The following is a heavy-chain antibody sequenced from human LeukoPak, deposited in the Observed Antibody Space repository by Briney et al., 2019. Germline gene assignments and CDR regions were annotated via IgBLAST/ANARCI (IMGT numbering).Heavy chain of an antibody. CDR2: INHSGST. Sequence: SETLSLTCAVYGGSFSGYYWSWIRQPPGKGLDWIGEINHSGSTNYNPSLKSRVTISVDTSKNQFSLKLSSVTAADTAVYYCARGRARGYSTVGWFDPWGQGTLVTVSS. CDR3: ARGRARGYSTVGWFDP. CDR1: GGSFSGYY. J-gene: IGHJ5*02. V-gene: IGHV4-34*01. D-gene: IGHD6-13*01.